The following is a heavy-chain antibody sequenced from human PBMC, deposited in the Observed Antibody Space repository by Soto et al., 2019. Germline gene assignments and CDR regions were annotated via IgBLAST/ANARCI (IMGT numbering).Heavy chain of an antibody. Sequence: GAXVKVSCKASGYTFTTYALHWVRQAPGQRLEWMGWINAGNGNTKYSQKFQGRVTITRDTSASTVYMELSSLRSEDTAVYYCARGGVYCSGDNCYAVWFDPWGQGTRVTVSS. D-gene: IGHD2-2*01. CDR3: ARGGVYCSGDNCYAVWFDP. V-gene: IGHV1-3*01. J-gene: IGHJ5*02. CDR1: GYTFTTYA. CDR2: INAGNGNT.